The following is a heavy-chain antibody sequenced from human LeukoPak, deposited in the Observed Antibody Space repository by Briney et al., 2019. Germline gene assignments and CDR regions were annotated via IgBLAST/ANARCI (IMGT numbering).Heavy chain of an antibody. J-gene: IGHJ4*02. CDR1: GFTFSSYA. CDR3: ARGPHLWFGELLPFDY. CDR2: ISSNGGST. D-gene: IGHD3-10*01. V-gene: IGHV3-64*01. Sequence: PGGSLRLSCAASGFTFSSYAMHWVRQAPGKGLEYVSAISSNGGSTYYAYSVRGRFTISRDNSKNTLYLQMGSLRAEDMAVYYCARGPHLWFGELLPFDYWGQGTLVTVSS.